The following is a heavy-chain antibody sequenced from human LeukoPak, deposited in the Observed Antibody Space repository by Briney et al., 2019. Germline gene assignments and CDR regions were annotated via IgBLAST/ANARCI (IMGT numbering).Heavy chain of an antibody. J-gene: IGHJ5*02. CDR1: GYSFSNFH. CDR2: VSPKTGDR. Sequence: ASVKLSCKASGYSFSNFHVNWVRQASGQGLEWVGWVSPKTGDRGYALKFQGRVTMTSDTSEATVYLEVHSLTSEDTAVYYCARTPPKGDIDTWGQGTMVTVSS. D-gene: IGHD2-21*02. V-gene: IGHV1-8*01. CDR3: ARTPPKGDIDT.